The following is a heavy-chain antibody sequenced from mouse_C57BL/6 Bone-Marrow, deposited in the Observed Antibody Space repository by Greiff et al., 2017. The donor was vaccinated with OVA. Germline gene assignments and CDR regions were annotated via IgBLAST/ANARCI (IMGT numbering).Heavy chain of an antibody. D-gene: IGHD2-2*01. V-gene: IGHV5S21*01. CDR2: ICSGGDYI. Sequence: EVQLVESGEGLVKPGGSLKLSCAASGFTFSSYAMSWVRQTPEKRLEWVAYICSGGDYIYYADTVKGRFTISIDNARNTLYLQMSSLTSEDTAVYYCARSIIYGYVAWFDYWGQGTTLTVSS. CDR1: GFTFSSYA. CDR3: ARSIIYGYVAWFDY. J-gene: IGHJ2*01.